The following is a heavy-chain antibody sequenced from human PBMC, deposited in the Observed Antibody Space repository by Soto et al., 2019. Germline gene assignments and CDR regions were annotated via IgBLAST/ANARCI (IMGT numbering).Heavy chain of an antibody. CDR2: ISGSGGST. J-gene: IGHJ4*02. V-gene: IGHV3-23*01. Sequence: GVLRLSCAASGFTFSSYAMSWVRQAPGKGLEWVSAISGSGGSTYYADSVKGRFTISRDNSKNTLYLQMNSLRAEDTAVYYCAKDVAMIVVVIPTPFDYWGQGTLVTVSS. CDR1: GFTFSSYA. CDR3: AKDVAMIVVVIPTPFDY. D-gene: IGHD3-22*01.